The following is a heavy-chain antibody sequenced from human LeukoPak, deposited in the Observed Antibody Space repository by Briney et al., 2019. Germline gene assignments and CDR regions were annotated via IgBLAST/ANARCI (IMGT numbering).Heavy chain of an antibody. D-gene: IGHD3-9*01. V-gene: IGHV3-23*01. Sequence: GGPLRLSCAASGFTYSNYAMSWVRQAPGKGLEWVSAIGGRGGGTYYADSVKGRFTVSRDDSKNTLYLQMNSLRAEDTAVYYCAKWGDYDILTGYYDSDYWGQGTLVTVSS. CDR1: GFTYSNYA. J-gene: IGHJ4*02. CDR3: AKWGDYDILTGYYDSDY. CDR2: IGGRGGGT.